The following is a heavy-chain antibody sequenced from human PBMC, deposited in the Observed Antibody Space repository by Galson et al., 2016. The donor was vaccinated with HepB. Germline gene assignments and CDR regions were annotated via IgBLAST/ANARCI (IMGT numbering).Heavy chain of an antibody. V-gene: IGHV4-39*01. D-gene: IGHD3-10*01. CDR1: GDSISTSTYH. CDR2: IYNSGTT. CDR3: ARHHFWFAGNKHHFDY. J-gene: IGHJ4*02. Sequence: SETLSLTCTVSGDSISTSTYHWAWIRQPPGKGLEWIGSIYNSGTTYFNPSLKSRLTMSVDTSKNQFSLQLRSVTAADTATYYCARHHFWFAGNKHHFDYWGQGNLVTVSS.